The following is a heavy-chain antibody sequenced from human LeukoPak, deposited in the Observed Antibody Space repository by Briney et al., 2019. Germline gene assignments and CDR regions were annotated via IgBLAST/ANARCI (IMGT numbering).Heavy chain of an antibody. CDR1: GGTFSSYA. V-gene: IGHV1-69*01. D-gene: IGHD6-19*01. CDR3: ARGSSSGSQYYYYYGMDV. J-gene: IGHJ6*02. Sequence: SVKVSCKASGGTFSSYAISWVRQAPGQGFEWMGGIIPIFGTANYAQKFQGRVTITADESTSTAYMELSSLRSEDTAVYYCARGSSSGSQYYYYYGMDVWGQGTTVTVSS. CDR2: IIPIFGTA.